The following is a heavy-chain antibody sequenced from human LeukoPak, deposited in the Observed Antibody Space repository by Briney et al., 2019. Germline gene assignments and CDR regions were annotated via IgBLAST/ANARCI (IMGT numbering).Heavy chain of an antibody. D-gene: IGHD5-24*01. CDR3: ARGGDGYNSDLDY. CDR2: ISSSSSYI. J-gene: IGHJ4*02. V-gene: IGHV3-21*01. CDR1: GFTLSSYS. Sequence: PGGSLRLSCAASGFTLSSYSMNWVRQAPGKGLEWVSSISSSSSYIYYADSVKGRFTISRHNAKNSLYLQMNSLRAEDTAMYYCARGGDGYNSDLDYWGQGTLVTVSS.